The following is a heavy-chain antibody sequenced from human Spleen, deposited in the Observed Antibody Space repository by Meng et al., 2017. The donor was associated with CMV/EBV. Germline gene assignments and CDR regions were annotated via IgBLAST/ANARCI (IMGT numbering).Heavy chain of an antibody. J-gene: IGHJ4*02. CDR1: GFTFSSYG. D-gene: IGHD2-2*02. V-gene: IGHV3-30*02. CDR2: IRYDGSDK. Sequence: GESLKISCAASGFTFSSYGMHWVRQAPGKGLEWVGFIRYDGSDKFYADSVKGRFTISRDNSKNTLYLQMNSLRAEDTAMYYCARAGLGYCSVTSCYNDYWGQGTLVTVSS. CDR3: ARAGLGYCSVTSCYNDY.